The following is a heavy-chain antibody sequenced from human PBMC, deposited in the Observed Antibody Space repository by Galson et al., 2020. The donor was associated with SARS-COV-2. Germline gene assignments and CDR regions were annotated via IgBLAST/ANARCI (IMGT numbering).Heavy chain of an antibody. CDR1: GGSFNGYY. CDR2: INHSGST. Sequence: SETLSLTCAVYGGSFNGYYGSWIRQPPGKGLERIGEINHSGSTNYNASLKSRVTMSVDMSKNQFSLILTSVTAADTAVYYGVRSPSRLRWFRFGYRGQGALVTVSS. V-gene: IGHV4-34*01. D-gene: IGHD4-17*01. CDR3: VRSPSRLRWFRFGY. J-gene: IGHJ4*02.